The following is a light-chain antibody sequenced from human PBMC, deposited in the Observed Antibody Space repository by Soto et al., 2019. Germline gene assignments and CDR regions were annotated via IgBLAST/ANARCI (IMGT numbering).Light chain of an antibody. J-gene: IGLJ3*02. CDR3: QSYDSSLSAVV. Sequence: QSVLTQPPSVSGAPGQSVTISCTGSSSNIGADYDVHWYQQLPGTAPKLLIYGNSNRPSGVPDRFSGSKSGTSASLAITGLQAEDEAVYYCQSYDSSLSAVVFGGGTKVTVL. V-gene: IGLV1-40*01. CDR1: SSNIGADYD. CDR2: GNS.